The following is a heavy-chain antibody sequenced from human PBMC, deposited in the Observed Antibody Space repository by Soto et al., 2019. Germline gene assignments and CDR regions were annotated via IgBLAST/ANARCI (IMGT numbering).Heavy chain of an antibody. CDR2: ISSSSSYI. V-gene: IGHV3-21*01. CDR1: GFTFSSYS. D-gene: IGHD6-6*01. CDR3: ARDLYSSSARYFDY. Sequence: EVQLVESGGGLVKPGGSPRLSCAASGFTFSSYSMNWVRQAPGKGLEWVSSISSSSSYIYYADSVKGRFTISRDNAKNSLYLQMNSLRAEDTAVYYCARDLYSSSARYFDYWGKGTLVTVSS. J-gene: IGHJ4*02.